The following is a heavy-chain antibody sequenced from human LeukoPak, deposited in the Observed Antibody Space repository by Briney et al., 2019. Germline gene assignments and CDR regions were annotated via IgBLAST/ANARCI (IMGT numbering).Heavy chain of an antibody. CDR3: ARKAPERSSGWYRRY. CDR2: INPNSGGT. Sequence: RASVKVSCKASGYTFTGYYMHWVRQAPGQGLEWMGWINPNSGGTNYAQKFQGRVTMTRDTSISTAYMELSRLRSDDTAVYYCARKAPERSSGWYRRYWGQGTLSPVSS. CDR1: GYTFTGYY. V-gene: IGHV1-2*02. J-gene: IGHJ4*02. D-gene: IGHD6-19*01.